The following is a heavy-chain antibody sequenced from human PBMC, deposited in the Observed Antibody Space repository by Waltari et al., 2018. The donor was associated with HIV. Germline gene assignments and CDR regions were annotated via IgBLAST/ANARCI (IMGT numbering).Heavy chain of an antibody. CDR3: AREYQSFYDSSGYYYGWFDP. D-gene: IGHD3-22*01. CDR2: IYYSGST. CDR1: GGSISSGGYY. Sequence: QVQLQESGPGLVKPSQTLSLTCTVSGGSISSGGYYWSWIRPLPGQGMEWIGYIYYSGSTYYNPSLKSRVTISVDTSKNQFSLKLSSVTAADTAVYYCAREYQSFYDSSGYYYGWFDPWGQGTLVTVSS. V-gene: IGHV4-31*03. J-gene: IGHJ5*02.